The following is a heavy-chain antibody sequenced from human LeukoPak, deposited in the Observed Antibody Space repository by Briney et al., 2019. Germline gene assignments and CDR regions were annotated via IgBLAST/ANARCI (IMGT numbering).Heavy chain of an antibody. D-gene: IGHD3-3*01. V-gene: IGHV3-21*01. CDR1: GFTFTSYT. Sequence: PGGSLRLSCAASGFTFTSYTMNWVRQAPGKGLAWVSSISSSSNYIYYADSVKGRFTISRDNAKNSLYLQMSSLRAEDTAVYYCARDRITIFGVVESWGQGTLVTVSS. CDR2: ISSSSNYI. J-gene: IGHJ4*02. CDR3: ARDRITIFGVVES.